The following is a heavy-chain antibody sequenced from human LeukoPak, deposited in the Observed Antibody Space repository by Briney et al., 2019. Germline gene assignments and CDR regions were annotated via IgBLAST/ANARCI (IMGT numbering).Heavy chain of an antibody. CDR2: ISSSSSYI. V-gene: IGHV3-21*01. J-gene: IGHJ4*02. CDR3: AREAMPMGGYEGY. Sequence: SGGSLRLSCAASGFTFSNYAMSWVRQAPGKGLEWVSSISSSSSYIYYADSVKGRFTISRDNAKNSLYLQMNSLRAEDTAVYYCAREAMPMGGYEGYWGQGTLVTVSS. D-gene: IGHD5-12*01. CDR1: GFTFSNYA.